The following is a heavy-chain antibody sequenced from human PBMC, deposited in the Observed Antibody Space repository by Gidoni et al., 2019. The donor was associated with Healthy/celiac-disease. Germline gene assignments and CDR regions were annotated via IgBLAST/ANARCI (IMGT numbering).Heavy chain of an antibody. V-gene: IGHV4-30-2*01. D-gene: IGHD4-17*01. J-gene: IGHJ2*01. CDR3: ARDGYYGDFRYWYFDL. CDR2: ICHSGST. Sequence: QLQLQESGSGLVKPSQTLSLTCAVSGVSISRGGYSWSWIRQPPGKGLEWIGYICHSGSTYYHPSLKSRVTISVDRSKNQFHLKLSSVTAADTAVYYCARDGYYGDFRYWYFDLWGRGTLVTVSS. CDR1: GVSISRGGYS.